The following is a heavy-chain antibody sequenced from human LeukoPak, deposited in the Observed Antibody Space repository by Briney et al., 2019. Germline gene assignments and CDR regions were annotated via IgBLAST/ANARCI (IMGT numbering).Heavy chain of an antibody. CDR1: GGSISSYY. CDR2: IYYSGST. Sequence: SETLSLTCTVSGGSISSYYWSWIRQPPGKGLEWIGYIYYSGSTNYNPSLKSRVTISVDTSKNQFSLKLSSVTAADTAGYYCARGCTSCYYNWFDPWGQGTLVTVSS. CDR3: ARGCTSCYYNWFDP. V-gene: IGHV4-59*01. D-gene: IGHD2-2*01. J-gene: IGHJ5*02.